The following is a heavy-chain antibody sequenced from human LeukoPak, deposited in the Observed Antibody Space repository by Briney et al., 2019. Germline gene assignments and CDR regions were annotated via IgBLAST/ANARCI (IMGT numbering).Heavy chain of an antibody. V-gene: IGHV3-21*01. J-gene: IGHJ4*02. CDR3: ARDYPRGTSHPFDY. CDR2: ISSSSSYI. Sequence: TGGSLRLSCAASGFTFSSYSMNWVRQAPGKGLEWVSSISSSSSYIYYADSVKGRFTISRDNAKNSLYLQMNSLRAEDTAVYYCARDYPRGTSHPFDYWGQGTLVTVSS. CDR1: GFTFSSYS. D-gene: IGHD3-10*01.